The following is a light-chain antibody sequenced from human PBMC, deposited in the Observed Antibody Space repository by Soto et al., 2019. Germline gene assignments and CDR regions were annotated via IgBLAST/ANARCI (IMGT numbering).Light chain of an antibody. CDR3: QERSNWART. CDR2: DAS. J-gene: IGKJ1*01. V-gene: IGKV3-11*01. Sequence: EIVLTQSPATLSLSPGERATLSCRASQSVSSYLAWYQQKPGQAPRLLIYDASNRATGIPARFSGSGSGTGFPLPLSSLEPEDFAVYYCQERSNWARTFGQGTKVEIK. CDR1: QSVSSY.